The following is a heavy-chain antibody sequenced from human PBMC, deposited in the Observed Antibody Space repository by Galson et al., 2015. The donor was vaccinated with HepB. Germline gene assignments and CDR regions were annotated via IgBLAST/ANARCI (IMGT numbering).Heavy chain of an antibody. CDR1: GDSFNSYW. J-gene: IGHJ2*01. CDR2: ICPADSDT. V-gene: IGHV5-51*01. D-gene: IGHD6-19*01. CDR3: ARQGITVADPHWYFDL. Sequence: QSGAEVKKPGESLNISCKGSGDSFNSYWIGWVRQRPGKGLEWMGIICPADSDTRYSPPFQGQVTISADKSISTAYLRWSNLKASDTAMYYCARQGITVADPHWYFDLWGRGTLVTVSS.